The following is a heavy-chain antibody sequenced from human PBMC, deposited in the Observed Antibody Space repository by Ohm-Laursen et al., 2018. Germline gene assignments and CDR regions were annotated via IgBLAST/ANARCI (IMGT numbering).Heavy chain of an antibody. CDR3: ATVFRGFVTTPYYYGMDV. J-gene: IGHJ6*02. D-gene: IGHD3-10*01. Sequence: GASVKVSCKVSGYTLTELSMHWVRQAPGKGLEWMGGFDPEDGETIYAQKFQGRVTMTEDTSTDTAYMELSSLRSEDTAVYYCATVFRGFVTTPYYYGMDVWGQGTTVTVSS. CDR2: FDPEDGET. CDR1: GYTLTELS. V-gene: IGHV1-24*01.